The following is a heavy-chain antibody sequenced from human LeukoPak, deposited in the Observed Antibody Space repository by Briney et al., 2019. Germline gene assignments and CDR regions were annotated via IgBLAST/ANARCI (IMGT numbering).Heavy chain of an antibody. CDR2: ITSSGSTM. CDR1: GFTFSSDE. D-gene: IGHD6-13*01. J-gene: IGHJ4*02. Sequence: PGGSLRLSCAASGFTFSSDELNWVRQAPGKGLEWISYITSSGSTMYYADSVKGRFTISRDNAKNSLYLQMNSPRAEDTAVYYCARHRAAAGTWGQGTLVTVSS. CDR3: ARHRAAAGT. V-gene: IGHV3-48*03.